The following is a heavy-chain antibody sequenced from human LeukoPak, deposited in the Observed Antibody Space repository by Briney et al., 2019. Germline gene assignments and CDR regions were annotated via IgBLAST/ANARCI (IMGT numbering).Heavy chain of an antibody. CDR3: ARDRAGTTVDY. CDR2: INPNSGGT. V-gene: IGHV1-2*02. Sequence: ASVKVSCKASGYTFTGYYMHWVRQAPGQGLEWMGWINPNSGGTNYAQKFQGRDTMTRDTYISTAYMELSSLRSDDTAVYYCARDRAGTTVDYWGQGTLVTVSS. J-gene: IGHJ4*02. CDR1: GYTFTGYY. D-gene: IGHD1-7*01.